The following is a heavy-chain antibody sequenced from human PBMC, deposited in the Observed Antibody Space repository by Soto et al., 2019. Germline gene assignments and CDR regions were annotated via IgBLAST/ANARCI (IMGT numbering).Heavy chain of an antibody. J-gene: IGHJ4*02. CDR1: GFTFSDYG. CDR2: VSNEGRTD. D-gene: IGHD1-26*01. V-gene: IGHV3-30*18. Sequence: QVQLVESGGGVVQPGRSLRLSCAASGFTFSDYGMHWVRQAPGKGLEWVAVVSNEGRTDYYADSVNGRFTICRDNSKNTVSLQMNILRPADTAISYCTKEGGLLGACTSYRFDYWGQGTLFTVSS. CDR3: TKEGGLLGACTSYRFDY.